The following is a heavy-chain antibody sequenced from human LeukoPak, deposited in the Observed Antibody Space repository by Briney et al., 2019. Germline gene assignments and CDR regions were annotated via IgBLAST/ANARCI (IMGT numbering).Heavy chain of an antibody. CDR1: GGSFSGYY. Sequence: NSSETLSLTCAVYGGSFSGYYWSWIRQPPGKGLEWIGEINHSGSTNYNPSLKSRVTISVDTSKNQFSLKLSSVTAADTAVYYCARVEGPSSSWYEGFDPWGQGTLVTVSS. D-gene: IGHD6-13*01. CDR2: INHSGST. CDR3: ARVEGPSSSWYEGFDP. V-gene: IGHV4-34*01. J-gene: IGHJ5*02.